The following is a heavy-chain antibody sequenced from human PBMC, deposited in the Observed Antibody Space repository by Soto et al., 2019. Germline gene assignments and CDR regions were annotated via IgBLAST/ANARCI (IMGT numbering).Heavy chain of an antibody. D-gene: IGHD6-13*01. CDR1: GYSFTDYH. V-gene: IGHV1-2*04. J-gene: IGHJ5*02. CDR3: ARGGLAAAGSRGWFDP. CDR2: INPKSGGT. Sequence: ASVKVSCKASGYSFTDYHIHWVRQAPGQGLEWLGRINPKSGGTSTAQKFQGWVTMTTDTSISTASMELSSLRSEDTAVYYCARGGLAAAGSRGWFDPWGQGTLVTVS.